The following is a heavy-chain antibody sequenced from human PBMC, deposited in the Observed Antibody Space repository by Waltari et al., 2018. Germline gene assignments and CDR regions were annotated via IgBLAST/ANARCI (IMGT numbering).Heavy chain of an antibody. J-gene: IGHJ4*02. CDR1: GYTFTDYY. CDR2: VDPEDGET. Sequence: EVQLVQSGAEVKKPGATVKISCKASGYTFTDYYMHWVQQAPGKGLEWMGRVDPEDGETIYAEKFKCRVTITADTSTDTAYMELSSLRSEDTAVYYCARGYSGYEWGSFDYWGQGTLVTVSS. V-gene: IGHV1-69-2*01. D-gene: IGHD5-12*01. CDR3: ARGYSGYEWGSFDY.